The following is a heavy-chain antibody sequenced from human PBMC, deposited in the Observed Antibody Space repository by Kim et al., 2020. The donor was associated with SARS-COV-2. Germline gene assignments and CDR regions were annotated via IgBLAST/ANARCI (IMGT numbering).Heavy chain of an antibody. CDR2: ISYDGSNK. J-gene: IGHJ4*02. CDR3: AKDRPYGDYEFDY. CDR1: GFTFSSYG. D-gene: IGHD4-17*01. V-gene: IGHV3-30*18. Sequence: GGSLRLSCAASGFTFSSYGMHWVRQAPGKGLEWVAVISYDGSNKYYADSVKGRFTISRDNSKNTLYLQMNSLRAEDTAVYYCAKDRPYGDYEFDYWGQGTLVTVSS.